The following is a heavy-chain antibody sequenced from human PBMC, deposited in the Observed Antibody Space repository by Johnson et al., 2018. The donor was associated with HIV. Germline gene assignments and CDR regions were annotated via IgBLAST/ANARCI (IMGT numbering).Heavy chain of an antibody. CDR1: GLTFSSYG. D-gene: IGHD6-19*01. Sequence: QMLLVESGGGVVQPGQSLRLSCAASGLTFSSYGMHWVRQAPGKGLEWVALISYDGSNKYYADSVKGRFIISRDNAKNSLYLQMNSLRAEDTALYYCARVVLVRLAVAGPSRDAFDIWGQGTMVTVSS. J-gene: IGHJ3*02. V-gene: IGHV3-30*03. CDR3: ARVVLVRLAVAGPSRDAFDI. CDR2: ISYDGSNK.